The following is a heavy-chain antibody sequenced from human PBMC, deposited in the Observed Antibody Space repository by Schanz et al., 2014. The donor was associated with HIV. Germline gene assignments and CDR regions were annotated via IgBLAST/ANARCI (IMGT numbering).Heavy chain of an antibody. CDR3: AKTEYDSRGNSQSHFDS. D-gene: IGHD3-22*01. Sequence: VQLVESGGGLVKPGGSLRLSCAASGFNFNSYGMHWVRQAPGKGLEWVPSISESGGRPYYADSVNGRFTISRDNSKNTLYLQMTTLRTEDTAVYYCAKTEYDSRGNSQSHFDSWGQGTLVTVSS. CDR2: ISESGGRP. V-gene: IGHV3-23*04. J-gene: IGHJ4*02. CDR1: GFNFNSYG.